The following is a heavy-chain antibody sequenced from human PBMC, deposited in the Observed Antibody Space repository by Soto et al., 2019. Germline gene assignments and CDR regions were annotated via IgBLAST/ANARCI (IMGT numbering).Heavy chain of an antibody. D-gene: IGHD3-22*01. CDR1: GFTFSSYS. CDR2: ISSSSSYI. V-gene: IGHV3-21*01. Sequence: GRSLRLSCAASGFTFSSYSMTWVRQAPGKGLEWVSSISSSSSYIYYADSVKGRFTISRDNAKNSLYLQMNSLRTEDTAVYYRARAAIEYYYYRSGYSGLDPWGQGTLVTVSS. CDR3: ARAAIEYYYYRSGYSGLDP. J-gene: IGHJ5*02.